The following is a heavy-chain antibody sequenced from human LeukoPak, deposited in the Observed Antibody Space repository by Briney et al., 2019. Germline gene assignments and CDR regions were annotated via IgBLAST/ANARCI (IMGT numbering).Heavy chain of an antibody. Sequence: PSGSLSLSCAAYGVTLSIYDWCWVRQAPGKGLEWVSAISGGGVGTYYADSVKGRFEMSRDNSKNTLYLQMTSLRAEDTAVYYCANEDGLHYYDSDEAFEYWGQGALVTVSS. CDR1: GVTLSIYD. V-gene: IGHV3-23*01. CDR2: ISGGGVGT. CDR3: ANEDGLHYYDSDEAFEY. D-gene: IGHD3-22*01. J-gene: IGHJ4*02.